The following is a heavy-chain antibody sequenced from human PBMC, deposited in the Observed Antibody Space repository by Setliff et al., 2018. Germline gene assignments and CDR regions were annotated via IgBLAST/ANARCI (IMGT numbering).Heavy chain of an antibody. D-gene: IGHD6-19*01. CDR3: AREQWLDPPGYYYMDV. Sequence: SETLSLTCTVSGGSISSYYWSWIRQPAGKGLEWIGHIXXGXXXXXXXXXXXXXTMSXDTSKNQFSLKLNSVTAADMAVYYCAREQWLDPPGYYYMDVWAKGTTVTVSS. V-gene: IGHV4-4*07. J-gene: IGHJ6*03. CDR2: IXXGXXX. CDR1: GGSISSYY.